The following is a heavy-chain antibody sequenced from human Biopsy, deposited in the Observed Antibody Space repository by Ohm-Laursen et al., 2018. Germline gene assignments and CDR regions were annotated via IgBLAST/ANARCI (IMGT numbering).Heavy chain of an antibody. J-gene: IGHJ2*01. V-gene: IGHV4-31*02. D-gene: IGHD1-14*01. CDR3: VREAKTGTAKAWYFDL. Sequence: SQTLSLTWSVSGASVKTSGYFWAWIRQRPGKGLEWIGYISYNERTHYSPSLTSRLAISFDTSNNRISLQLRSVSVADTAVYYCVREAKTGTAKAWYFDLWGRGSPVTVPS. CDR2: ISYNERT. CDR1: GASVKTSGYF.